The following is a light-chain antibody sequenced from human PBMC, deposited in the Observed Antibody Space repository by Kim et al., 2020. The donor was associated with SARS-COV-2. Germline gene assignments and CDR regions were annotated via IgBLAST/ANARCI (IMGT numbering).Light chain of an antibody. CDR1: SNIVGNQG. CDR3: SALDSSLSAYV. J-gene: IGLJ1*01. Sequence: QAGLTQPPSVSKGLRQTATLTCTGNSNIVGNQGAAWLQQHQGHPPKLLSYRNNNRPSGISERFSASRSGNTASLTITVLQPEDEADYYCSALDSSLSAYVFGTGTKVTVL. V-gene: IGLV10-54*02. CDR2: RNN.